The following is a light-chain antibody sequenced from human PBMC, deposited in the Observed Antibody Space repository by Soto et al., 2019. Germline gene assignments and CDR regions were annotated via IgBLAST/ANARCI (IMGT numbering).Light chain of an antibody. Sequence: DIQMTQSPSTLSASVGDRVTITRVASESISRWLAWYQQKPGKAPKLLIYKASSLESGVPTRFSGSGSGTDFTLTISSLQPEDFATYYCQQTYTTPEITFGQGTRLEIK. CDR2: KAS. J-gene: IGKJ5*01. CDR1: ESISRW. CDR3: QQTYTTPEIT. V-gene: IGKV1-5*03.